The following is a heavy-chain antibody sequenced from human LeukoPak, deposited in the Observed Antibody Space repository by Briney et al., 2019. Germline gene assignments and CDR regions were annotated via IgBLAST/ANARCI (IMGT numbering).Heavy chain of an antibody. CDR2: INHSGST. Sequence: SETLSLTCTVSGGSISSGSYYWSWIRQPPGKGLEWIGEINHSGSTNYNPSLKSRVTTSVDTSKNQFSLKLSSVTAADTAVYYCARGPTYYYDSSGYYLGNAFDIWGQGTMVTVSS. D-gene: IGHD3-22*01. CDR1: GGSISSGSYY. J-gene: IGHJ3*02. CDR3: ARGPTYYYDSSGYYLGNAFDI. V-gene: IGHV4-39*07.